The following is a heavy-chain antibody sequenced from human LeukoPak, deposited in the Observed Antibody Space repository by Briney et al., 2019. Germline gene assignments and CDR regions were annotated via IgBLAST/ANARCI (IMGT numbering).Heavy chain of an antibody. CDR2: TYYRSKWYN. D-gene: IGHD3-22*01. V-gene: IGHV6-1*01. CDR3: ARDRRKYYYDSSGYYKWWSYGMDV. CDR1: GDSVSSNSAA. J-gene: IGHJ6*02. Sequence: SQTLSLTCAISGDSVSSNSAAWNWIRQSPSRGLEWLGRTYYRSKWYNDYAVSVKSRITINPDTSKNQFSLQLNSVTPEDTAVYYCARDRRKYYYDSSGYYKWWSYGMDVWGQGTTVTVSS.